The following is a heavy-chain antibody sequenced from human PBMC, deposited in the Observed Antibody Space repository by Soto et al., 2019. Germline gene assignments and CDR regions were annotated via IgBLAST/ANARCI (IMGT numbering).Heavy chain of an antibody. CDR3: TYLYSSSWNYYYGMDV. CDR1: GFTFGDYA. CDR2: IRSKAYGGTT. D-gene: IGHD6-13*01. Sequence: GGSLRLSCTASGFTFGDYAMSWFRQAPGKGLEWVGFIRSKAYGGTTEYAASVKGRFTISRDDSKSIAYLQMNSLKTEDTAVYYCTYLYSSSWNYYYGMDVWGQGTTVTVSS. J-gene: IGHJ6*02. V-gene: IGHV3-49*03.